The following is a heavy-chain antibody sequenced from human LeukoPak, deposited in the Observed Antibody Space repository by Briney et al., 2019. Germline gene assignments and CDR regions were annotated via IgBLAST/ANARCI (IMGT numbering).Heavy chain of an antibody. D-gene: IGHD6-13*01. Sequence: ASMKVSCKASGYSFTGYYMHWVRQAPGQGLEWMGWINAGNGNTKYSQKFQGRVTATRDTSASTAYMELSSLRSEDTAVYYCARDHHIAAAGSYWYFDLWGRGTLVTVSS. V-gene: IGHV1-3*01. J-gene: IGHJ2*01. CDR2: INAGNGNT. CDR1: GYSFTGYY. CDR3: ARDHHIAAAGSYWYFDL.